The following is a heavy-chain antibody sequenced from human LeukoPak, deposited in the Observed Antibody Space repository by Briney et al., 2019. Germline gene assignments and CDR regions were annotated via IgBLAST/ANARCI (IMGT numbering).Heavy chain of an antibody. CDR1: GFTFSSYW. J-gene: IGHJ4*02. Sequence: GGSLRLSCAASGFTFSSYWMHWVRQAPGKGLVWVSWISSDGNNTTYADSVKGRFTISRDNSKNTVYLQMNSLRAEDSALYYCTKWNGYADYWGQGILVTVSS. D-gene: IGHD5-12*01. CDR2: ISSDGNNT. V-gene: IGHV3-74*01. CDR3: TKWNGYADY.